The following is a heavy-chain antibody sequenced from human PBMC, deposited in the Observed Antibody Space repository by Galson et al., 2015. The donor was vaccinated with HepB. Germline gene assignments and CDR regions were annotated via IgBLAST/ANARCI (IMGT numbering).Heavy chain of an antibody. J-gene: IGHJ5*02. Sequence: SLRLSCAASGFTFSKYWVSWVRQAPGRGLEWVANINQDGSEKYYVDSVKGRFTISRDNAKNSVYLEMNSLRAEDTAIYYCARDLWWHDSNGFDNWGQGALVTVSS. V-gene: IGHV3-7*03. CDR2: INQDGSEK. CDR1: GFTFSKYW. CDR3: ARDLWWHDSNGFDN. D-gene: IGHD2-21*01.